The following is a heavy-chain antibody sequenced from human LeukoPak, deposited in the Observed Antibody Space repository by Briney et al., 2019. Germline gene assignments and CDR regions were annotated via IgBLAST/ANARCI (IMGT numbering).Heavy chain of an antibody. J-gene: IGHJ4*02. CDR2: FSYDGSIK. V-gene: IGHV3-30*18. D-gene: IGHD2-15*01. Sequence: GGSLRLSCAASGFTFSTYGMHWVRQAPGKGLEWVAVFSYDGSIKDYADSVKGRFTISRDNSKNTLYLQTNSLRAEDTAVYYCAKEMGSGLIDYWGQGALVTVSS. CDR1: GFTFSTYG. CDR3: AKEMGSGLIDY.